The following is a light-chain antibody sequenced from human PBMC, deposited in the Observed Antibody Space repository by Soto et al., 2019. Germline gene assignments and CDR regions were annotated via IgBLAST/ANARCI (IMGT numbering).Light chain of an antibody. CDR2: GTS. CDR1: QAIRTE. V-gene: IGKV1-6*01. CDR3: LQDYSYPRT. J-gene: IGKJ1*01. Sequence: AIQMTQSPSSLSASVGDRVIITCRASQAIRTELGWYQQRPGKAPKLLIYGTSNLPSGVPSRFSGSESGTDFTLTTNGLQPEDFATYYCLQDYSYPRTFGQGTKVDVK.